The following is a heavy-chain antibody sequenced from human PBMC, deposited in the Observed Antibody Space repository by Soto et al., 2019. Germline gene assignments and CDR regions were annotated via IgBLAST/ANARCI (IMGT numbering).Heavy chain of an antibody. Sequence: SETLSLTCAVYGGSFSGYYWSWIRQPPGKGLEWIGYIYYSGSTNYNPSLKSRVTISVDTSKNQFSLKLSSVTAADTAVYYCARQVVVGSSSFYYMDVWGKGTTVTVSS. D-gene: IGHD6-6*01. CDR2: IYYSGST. CDR3: ARQVVVGSSSFYYMDV. CDR1: GGSFSGYY. J-gene: IGHJ6*03. V-gene: IGHV4-59*08.